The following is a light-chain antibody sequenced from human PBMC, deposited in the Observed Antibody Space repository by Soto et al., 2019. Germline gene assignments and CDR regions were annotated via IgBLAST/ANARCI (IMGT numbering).Light chain of an antibody. CDR3: QQYYSTPWT. Sequence: DIVLTQSPDSLAVSLVESATINFKSIDNILYSSDQKNYLAWYQQKPGQPPKLLIYWASTRESGVPDRFSGSGSGTDFTLTISSLQAEDVAVYYCQQYYSTPWTFGQGTKVDIK. J-gene: IGKJ1*01. CDR2: WAS. CDR1: DNILYSSDQKNY. V-gene: IGKV4-1*01.